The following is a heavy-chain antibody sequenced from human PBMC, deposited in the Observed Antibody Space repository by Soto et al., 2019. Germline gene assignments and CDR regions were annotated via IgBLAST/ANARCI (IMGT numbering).Heavy chain of an antibody. J-gene: IGHJ4*02. CDR3: ARALVVVTAYDYYFDY. D-gene: IGHD2-21*02. Sequence: AGGSLRLSCAASGFTFSDYYMSWIRQAPGKGLEWVSYISSSGSTIYYADSVKGRFTISRDNAKNSLYLQMNSLRAEDTAVYYCARALVVVTAYDYYFDYWGQGTLVTVSS. CDR2: ISSSGSTI. CDR1: GFTFSDYY. V-gene: IGHV3-11*01.